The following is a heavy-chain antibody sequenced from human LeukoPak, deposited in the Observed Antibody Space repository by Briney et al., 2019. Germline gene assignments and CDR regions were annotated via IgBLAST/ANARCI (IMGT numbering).Heavy chain of an antibody. V-gene: IGHV5-51*01. CDR2: IYPGDSDT. J-gene: IGHJ4*02. CDR1: GYSFTSYW. Sequence: GESLKISCKGSGYSFTSYWIGWVRQLPGKGLEWMGIIYPGDSDTRYSPSFQGQVTISADKSISTAYLQWSSLEASDTAMYYCARLAGYYDSSGVDLYYFDYWGQGTLVTVSP. CDR3: ARLAGYYDSSGVDLYYFDY. D-gene: IGHD3-22*01.